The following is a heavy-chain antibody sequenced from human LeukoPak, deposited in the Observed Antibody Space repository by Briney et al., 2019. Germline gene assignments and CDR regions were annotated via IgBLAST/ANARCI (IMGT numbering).Heavy chain of an antibody. CDR1: GGSISSGGYY. J-gene: IGHJ4*02. CDR2: IYYSGTT. CDR3: ARDFSGSLDY. D-gene: IGHD3-22*01. V-gene: IGHV4-31*03. Sequence: SQTLSLTCTVSGGSISSGGYYWSWIRPHPGKGLEWIGYIYYSGTTYYNPSLKSRVTISVDTSKNQFSLKLSSVTAADTAVYYCARDFSGSLDYWGQGTLVTVSS.